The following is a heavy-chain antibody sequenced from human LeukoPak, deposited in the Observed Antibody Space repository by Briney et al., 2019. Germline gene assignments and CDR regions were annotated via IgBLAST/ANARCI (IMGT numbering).Heavy chain of an antibody. Sequence: PSETLSLTCTVSGGSTSNYFCTWLRQSAGKGLEWIGEINHSGSTNYNPSLKSRVTISVDTSKNQFSLKLSSVTAADTAVYYCARSANFPVDIVVVPAAHNWFDPWGQGTLVTVSS. CDR2: INHSGST. CDR1: GGSTSNYF. J-gene: IGHJ5*02. D-gene: IGHD2-2*01. V-gene: IGHV4-34*01. CDR3: ARSANFPVDIVVVPAAHNWFDP.